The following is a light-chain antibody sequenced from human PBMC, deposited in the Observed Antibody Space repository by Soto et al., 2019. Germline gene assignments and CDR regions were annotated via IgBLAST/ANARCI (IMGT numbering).Light chain of an antibody. CDR1: QSVSSY. CDR2: GAS. Sequence: EIVMTQSPATLSVFPGETATLSCRASQSVSSYLAWYQQKPGQAPRLLIYGASTRATGIPARFSGSGSGTEFTLTISGLQSEDFAVYSCQQYNDWPLFTFGQGTRLDIK. CDR3: QQYNDWPLFT. V-gene: IGKV3-15*01. J-gene: IGKJ5*01.